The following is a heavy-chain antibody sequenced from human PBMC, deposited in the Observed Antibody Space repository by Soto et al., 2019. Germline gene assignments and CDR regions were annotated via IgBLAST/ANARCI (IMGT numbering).Heavy chain of an antibody. J-gene: IGHJ6*02. V-gene: IGHV3-21*01. CDR2: ISSSSSYI. Sequence: PWGSLRLSCAASGFTFISYSINFFRHSPFKWLEWVSSISSSSSYIYYADSVKGRFTISRDNAKNSLYLQMNSLRAEDTAVYYCARDRYSSSSWGTGMDVWGQGTTVTVSS. D-gene: IGHD6-6*01. CDR3: ARDRYSSSSWGTGMDV. CDR1: GFTFISYS.